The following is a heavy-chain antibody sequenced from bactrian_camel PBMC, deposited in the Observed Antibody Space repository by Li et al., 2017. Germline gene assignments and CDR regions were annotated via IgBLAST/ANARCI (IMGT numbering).Heavy chain of an antibody. D-gene: IGHD5*01. V-gene: IGHV3S1*01. Sequence: QVQLVESGGGLVQPGESLRLSCAASGLTKTTRCMGWFRQAPGKEREGVAATVTAGGSIDYADSVKGRLTITQDNAKKTLTLVMDSLKPEDTGTYYCAASGYCWGTTWARPSRYELWDQGTQVTVS. J-gene: IGHJ4*01. CDR1: GLTKTTRC. CDR3: AASGYCWGTTWARPSRYEL. CDR2: TVTAGGSI.